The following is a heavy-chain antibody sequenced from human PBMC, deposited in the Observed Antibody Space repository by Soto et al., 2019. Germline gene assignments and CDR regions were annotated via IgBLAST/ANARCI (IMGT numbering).Heavy chain of an antibody. CDR1: GGSVRSGRYY. CDR3: ASYHTYYDFWSGYHAYYFDY. J-gene: IGHJ4*02. CDR2: IYYSGST. V-gene: IGHV4-61*01. D-gene: IGHD3-3*01. Sequence: SETLAITWTVSGGSVRSGRYYASCIRQPPGKGLEWIGYIYYSGSTNYNPSLKSRVTISVDTSKNQFSLKLSSVTAADTAVYYCASYHTYYDFWSGYHAYYFDYWGQGTLVTVSS.